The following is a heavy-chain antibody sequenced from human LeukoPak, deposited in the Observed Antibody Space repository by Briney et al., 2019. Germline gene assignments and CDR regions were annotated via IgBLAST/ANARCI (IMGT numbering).Heavy chain of an antibody. J-gene: IGHJ4*02. CDR1: GGSISSSTYY. CDR2: IYYSGST. D-gene: IGHD2-15*01. Sequence: KSLETLSLTCTVSGGSISSSTYYWGWIRQPPGKGLEWIGSIYYSGSTYYNPSLKSRVTISLDTSKNHFSLKLSSVTAADTAVYYCARDAVVAATRFDYWGQGTLVTVSS. V-gene: IGHV4-39*07. CDR3: ARDAVVAATRFDY.